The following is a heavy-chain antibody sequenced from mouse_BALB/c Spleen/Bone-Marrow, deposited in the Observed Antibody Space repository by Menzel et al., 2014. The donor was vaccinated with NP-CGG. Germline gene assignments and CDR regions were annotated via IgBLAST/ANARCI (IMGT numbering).Heavy chain of an antibody. D-gene: IGHD1-2*01. CDR2: ISSYSGNT. J-gene: IGHJ2*01. CDR3: ASTAGTQYDYFAY. Sequence: QVQLQQSGPERVRPGVSVKISCKGFGYTFTGYAIHWVKQSHAKTLEWIGVISSYSGNTNYNQKFKGRATVTVDKSSSTAYMELARLTSEDSAIYYCASTAGTQYDYFAYWGQGTTLTVSS. V-gene: IGHV1-67*01. CDR1: GYTFTGYA.